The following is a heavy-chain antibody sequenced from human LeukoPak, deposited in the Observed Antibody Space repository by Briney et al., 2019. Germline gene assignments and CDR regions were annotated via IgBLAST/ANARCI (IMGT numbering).Heavy chain of an antibody. Sequence: PSETLSLTCAVYGGSFSGYYWSWIRQPPGKGLEWIGEINHSGSTNYNPSLKRRVPISVDTSKNQFSLKLSSVTAADTAVYYCARGPSDGVSFDLWGRGTLVTVSS. D-gene: IGHD3-3*01. CDR2: INHSGST. J-gene: IGHJ2*01. V-gene: IGHV4-34*01. CDR3: ARGPSDGVSFDL. CDR1: GGSFSGYY.